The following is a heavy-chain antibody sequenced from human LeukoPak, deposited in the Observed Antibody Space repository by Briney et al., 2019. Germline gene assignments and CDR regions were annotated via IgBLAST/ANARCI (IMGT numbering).Heavy chain of an antibody. J-gene: IGHJ3*02. V-gene: IGHV3-64D*06. CDR1: GFTFSSYA. D-gene: IGHD3-10*01. CDR2: ISINGGST. Sequence: GGSLTLSCSASGFTFSSYAMHWVRQAPGKGLEYDSGISINGGSTDYADSVKGRFTISRDNSKNTVYLQMSSLRAEDTAVYYCVKESRVVRGVIMDAFDMWGQGTMVTVSS. CDR3: VKESRVVRGVIMDAFDM.